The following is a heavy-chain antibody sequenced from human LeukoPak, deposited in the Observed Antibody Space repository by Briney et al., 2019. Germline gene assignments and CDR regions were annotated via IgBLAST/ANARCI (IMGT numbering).Heavy chain of an antibody. V-gene: IGHV4-59*01. CDR3: ARDVDPQY. D-gene: IGHD5-12*01. Sequence: PSQTLSLTCTVSGGSIGNYYWTWIRQPPGKGLEWIGYIYYDGTTKYNPSLKSRVTISVDASKSQFSLNLRSVTAADTAVYYCARDVDPQYWGQGVLVTVSS. J-gene: IGHJ4*02. CDR2: IYYDGTT. CDR1: GGSIGNYY.